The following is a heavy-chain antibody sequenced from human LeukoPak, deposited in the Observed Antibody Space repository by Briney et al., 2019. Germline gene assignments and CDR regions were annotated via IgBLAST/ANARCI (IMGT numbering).Heavy chain of an antibody. D-gene: IGHD6-13*01. Sequence: ASVKVSCKAYGGTFSSYAISWVRQAPGQGLEWMGWINPNSGGTNYAQKCQGRVTMTRDTSISTAYMELSRLRSDDTAVYYCARDSSRIFDYWGQGTLVTVSS. CDR2: INPNSGGT. J-gene: IGHJ4*02. CDR1: GGTFSSYA. V-gene: IGHV1-2*02. CDR3: ARDSSRIFDY.